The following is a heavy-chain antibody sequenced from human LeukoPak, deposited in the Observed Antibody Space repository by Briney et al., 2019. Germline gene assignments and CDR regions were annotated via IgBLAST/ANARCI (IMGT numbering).Heavy chain of an antibody. Sequence: SETLSLTCTVSGGSISSYYWSWIRRPAGKGLEWIGRIYTSGSTNYNPSLKSRVTMSVDTSKNQFSLKLSSVTAADTAVYYCATRGYCSGGSCYSGYYYYMDVWGKGTTVTVSS. CDR3: ATRGYCSGGSCYSGYYYYMDV. V-gene: IGHV4-4*07. CDR2: IYTSGST. D-gene: IGHD2-15*01. J-gene: IGHJ6*03. CDR1: GGSISSYY.